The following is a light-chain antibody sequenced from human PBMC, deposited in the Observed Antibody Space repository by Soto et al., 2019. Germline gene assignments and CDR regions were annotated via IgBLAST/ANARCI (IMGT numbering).Light chain of an antibody. CDR3: QQHSHWPTWT. J-gene: IGKJ1*01. CDR2: GAS. CDR1: ENVRTF. Sequence: EVVLTQSPATLSLSPGERAILSCRASENVRTFVDWYQQKPGQAPRLLIYGASNRATGIPARFSGSGSGTDFTLTISNLEPEDFAVYYCQQHSHWPTWTFGQGTKVDIK. V-gene: IGKV3-11*01.